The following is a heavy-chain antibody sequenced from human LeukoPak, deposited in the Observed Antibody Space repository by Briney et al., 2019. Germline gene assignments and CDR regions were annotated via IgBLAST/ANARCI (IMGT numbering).Heavy chain of an antibody. CDR2: ISSSNTYI. Sequence: GGSLTLSCAASGFTFSSFSMNWVRQAPGKGLEWVSSISSSNTYIYYTDSVKGRFTISRDNAKNSLYLQMNSLRAEDTAVYYCARGEMATAYSAPKIYWGQGTLVTVSS. CDR1: GFTFSSFS. V-gene: IGHV3-21*01. D-gene: IGHD5-24*01. CDR3: ARGEMATAYSAPKIY. J-gene: IGHJ4*02.